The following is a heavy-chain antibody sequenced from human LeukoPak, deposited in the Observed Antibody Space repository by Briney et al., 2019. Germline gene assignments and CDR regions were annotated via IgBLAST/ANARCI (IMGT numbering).Heavy chain of an antibody. CDR2: ISPIFVIA. CDR1: RVTFSSYA. D-gene: IGHD2-2*01. J-gene: IGHJ6*02. V-gene: IGHV1-69*10. Sequence: ASVKVSCKASRVTFSSYAISWVRQAPGQGIEWMGLISPIFVIANYAQKFQGRVTITADKSTSTAYMDQGSLRSEDKAVYYCADQVGYCCSTRCLYYDGMDVWGQGTTVTVSS. CDR3: ADQVGYCCSTRCLYYDGMDV.